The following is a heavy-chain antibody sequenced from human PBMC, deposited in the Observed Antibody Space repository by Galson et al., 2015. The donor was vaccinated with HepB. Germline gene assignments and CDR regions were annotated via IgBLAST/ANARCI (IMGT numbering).Heavy chain of an antibody. Sequence: SLRLSCAASGLTFSDYSMNWVRQAPGKGLEWVSSISSSGNYIYYADSVRGRFTTSRDNAKNSLCLQMDSLRAEDTAMYYCARVDCSGAACQGFGMDVWGQGTAVTVSS. D-gene: IGHD2-15*01. J-gene: IGHJ6*02. CDR2: ISSSGNYI. CDR1: GLTFSDYS. V-gene: IGHV3-21*06. CDR3: ARVDCSGAACQGFGMDV.